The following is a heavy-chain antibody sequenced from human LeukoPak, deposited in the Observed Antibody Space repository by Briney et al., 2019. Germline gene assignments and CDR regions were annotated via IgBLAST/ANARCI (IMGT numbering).Heavy chain of an antibody. D-gene: IGHD2-15*01. V-gene: IGHV1-18*01. CDR3: ARVGVCSGGSCYRGPNSPFDI. CDR1: VYTFTSYG. Sequence: ASVTVSCKASVYTFTSYGISWVRQAPGQALEWMGWISAYNGNTNYAQKLQGRVTMTTDTSTSTAYMELRSMRSDDTAVYYCARVGVCSGGSCYRGPNSPFDIWGQGTMVTVSS. J-gene: IGHJ3*02. CDR2: ISAYNGNT.